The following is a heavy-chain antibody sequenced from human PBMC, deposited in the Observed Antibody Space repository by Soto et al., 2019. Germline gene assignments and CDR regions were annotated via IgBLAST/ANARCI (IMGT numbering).Heavy chain of an antibody. CDR1: GGTFSSYA. V-gene: IGHV1-69*01. Sequence: QVQLVQSGAEVKKPGSSVKFSCKASGGTFSSYAISWVRQAPGQGLEWMGGIIPIFGTANYAQKFQGRVTITADETTSTAYMELSSLRSEDTAVYYCARTRYYGSGSYYNPFDYWGQGTLVTVSS. J-gene: IGHJ4*02. CDR3: ARTRYYGSGSYYNPFDY. D-gene: IGHD3-10*01. CDR2: IIPIFGTA.